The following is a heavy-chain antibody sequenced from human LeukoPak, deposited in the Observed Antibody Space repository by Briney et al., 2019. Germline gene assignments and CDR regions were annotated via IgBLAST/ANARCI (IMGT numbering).Heavy chain of an antibody. CDR1: GFTFSNAW. Sequence: GGSLRLSCAASGFTFSNAWMSWVRQAPGKGLEWVGRIKSKTDGGTTDYAAPVKGRFTISRDDSKNTLYPQMNSLKTEDTAVYHCTTAADDILTGSEGDAFDIWGQGTMVTVSS. V-gene: IGHV3-15*01. D-gene: IGHD3-9*01. CDR2: IKSKTDGGTT. J-gene: IGHJ3*02. CDR3: TTAADDILTGSEGDAFDI.